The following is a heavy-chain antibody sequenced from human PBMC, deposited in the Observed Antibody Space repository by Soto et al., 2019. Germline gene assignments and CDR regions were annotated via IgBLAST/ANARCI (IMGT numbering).Heavy chain of an antibody. V-gene: IGHV3-30*04. J-gene: IGHJ4*02. D-gene: IGHD5-12*01. Sequence: QVQLVESGGGVGQPGRSLRLSCAASGFTFTNYAMHWVRQAPGKGLEGVAVISNDGNTRYYAESVKGRFSISRDNLNNTLYVQVNTLKNEDTAVYYCVASRTSASGSPIAYWGQGTLVTVSS. CDR1: GFTFTNYA. CDR3: VASRTSASGSPIAY. CDR2: ISNDGNTR.